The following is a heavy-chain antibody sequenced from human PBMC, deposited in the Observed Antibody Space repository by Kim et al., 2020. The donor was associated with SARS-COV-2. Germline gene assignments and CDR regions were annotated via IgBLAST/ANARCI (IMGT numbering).Heavy chain of an antibody. CDR2: ISYDGSNK. Sequence: GGSLRLSCAASGFTFSSYAMHWVRQAPGKGLEWVAVISYDGSNKYYADSVKGRFTISRDNSKNTLYLQMNSLRAEDTAVYYCARDKLRRSSCYDYWGQGTLVTVSS. D-gene: IGHD6-13*01. CDR3: ARDKLRRSSCYDY. V-gene: IGHV3-30-3*01. CDR1: GFTFSSYA. J-gene: IGHJ4*02.